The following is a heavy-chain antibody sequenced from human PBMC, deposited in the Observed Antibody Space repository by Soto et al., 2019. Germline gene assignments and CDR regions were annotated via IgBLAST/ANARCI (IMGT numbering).Heavy chain of an antibody. CDR3: ARVFTSSSEGYRYFAY. V-gene: IGHV2-5*02. Sequence: QVTLKESGPTLVKPTQTLTLTCTVSGFSLSTGGVGVGWIRQPQGRALEWLALIYWDDDKRYNPSLKSRLTITKDSSANQVVITLTNMDPADTATYYCARVFTSSSEGYRYFAYWGQGTLVTVSS. J-gene: IGHJ4*02. D-gene: IGHD3-16*02. CDR1: GFSLSTGGVG. CDR2: IYWDDDK.